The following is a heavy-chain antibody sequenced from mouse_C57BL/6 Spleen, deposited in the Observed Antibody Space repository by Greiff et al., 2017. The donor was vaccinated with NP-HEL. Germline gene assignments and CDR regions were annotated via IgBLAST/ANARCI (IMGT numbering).Heavy chain of an antibody. Sequence: QVTLKESGPGILQSSQILCLTCSFSGFSLSTSGLGVSWFRQPSGKGLEWLAHIYWDDDKRFNPSLKCRLTISKDTTRNQLVLKITSVDTADTATYYCGRRAMGRVYFDYWGQGTTLTVSS. V-gene: IGHV8-12*01. J-gene: IGHJ2*01. D-gene: IGHD1-1*02. CDR2: IYWDDDK. CDR1: GFSLSTSGLG. CDR3: GRRAMGRVYFDY.